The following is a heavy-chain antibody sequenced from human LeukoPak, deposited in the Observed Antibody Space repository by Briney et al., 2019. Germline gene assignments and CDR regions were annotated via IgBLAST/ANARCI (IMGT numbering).Heavy chain of an antibody. J-gene: IGHJ5*02. Sequence: PSQTLSLTCTVSGGSISSGGYYWSWIRQHPGKGLEWIGYIYYSGSTYYNPSLKSRVTISVDTSKNQFSLKLSSVTAADTAVYYCARDRQLGWYPNWFDPWGQGTLVTVSS. CDR3: ARDRQLGWYPNWFDP. V-gene: IGHV4-31*03. CDR1: GGSISSGGYY. CDR2: IYYSGST. D-gene: IGHD2-15*01.